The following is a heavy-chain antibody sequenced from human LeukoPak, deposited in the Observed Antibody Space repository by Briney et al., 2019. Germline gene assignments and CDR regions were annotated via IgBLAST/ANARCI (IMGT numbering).Heavy chain of an antibody. CDR1: GGSFSGYY. CDR2: INHSGST. Sequence: SETLSLTCAVYGGSFSGYYWSWIRQPPGKGLEWIGEINHSGSTNYNPSLKSRVTISVDTSKNQFSLKLSSVTAADTAVFYCARGSRGLRYCTNGVCLRAGAFDHWGREPWSPSPQ. CDR3: ARGSRGLRYCTNGVCLRAGAFDH. V-gene: IGHV4-34*01. J-gene: IGHJ4*02. D-gene: IGHD2-8*01.